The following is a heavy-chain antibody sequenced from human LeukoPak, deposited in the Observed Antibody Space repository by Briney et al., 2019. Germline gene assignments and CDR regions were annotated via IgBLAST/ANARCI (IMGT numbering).Heavy chain of an antibody. CDR1: GFTFSNAW. CDR3: VRKLLQYDRDGPSFDY. J-gene: IGHJ4*02. D-gene: IGHD5-24*01. V-gene: IGHV3-23*01. Sequence: GGSLRLSCAASGFTFSNAWMSWVRQAPGKGLEWVSAISGDSVYTYYTDSAKGRFTISRDNSKYTLYLQLNNLRAEDTAVYYCVRKLLQYDRDGPSFDYWGQGTLVTVSS. CDR2: ISGDSVYT.